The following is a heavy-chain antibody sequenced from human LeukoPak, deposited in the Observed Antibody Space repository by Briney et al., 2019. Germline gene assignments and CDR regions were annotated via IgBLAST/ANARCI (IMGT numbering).Heavy chain of an antibody. CDR3: ANGYSTTDY. CDR1: GFTFSSYG. CDR2: ISYDGSNK. D-gene: IGHD6-13*01. J-gene: IGHJ4*02. V-gene: IGHV3-30*18. Sequence: GGSLRLSCAASGFTFSSYGMHWVRQAPGKGLEWVAVISYDGSNKYYADSVKGRFTISRDNSKNTLYLQMNSLRAEDTAVYYCANGYSTTDYWGQGTLVTVSS.